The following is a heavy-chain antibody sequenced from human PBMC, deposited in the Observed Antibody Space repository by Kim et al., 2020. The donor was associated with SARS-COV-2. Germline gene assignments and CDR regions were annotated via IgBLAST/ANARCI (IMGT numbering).Heavy chain of an antibody. CDR1: GFTFSNYS. CDR3: ARGSSLHLWSGYTDY. V-gene: IGHV3-48*02. J-gene: IGHJ4*02. CDR2: ISSSSSTI. Sequence: GGSLRLSCAASGFTFSNYSMNWVRQAPGKGLEWVSYISSSSSTIYYADSVKGRFTISRDNAKNSLYLQMNSLRDEDTAVYYCARGSSLHLWSGYTDYWGQGALVSLSS. D-gene: IGHD3-3*02.